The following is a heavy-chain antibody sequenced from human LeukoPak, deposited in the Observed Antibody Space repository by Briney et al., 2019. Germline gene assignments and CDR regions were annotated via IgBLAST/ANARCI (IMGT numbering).Heavy chain of an antibody. D-gene: IGHD2-2*01. CDR1: GGSISSGDYY. V-gene: IGHV4-30-4*08. Sequence: SETLSLTCTVSGGSISSGDYYWSWIRQPPGKGLEWIGYIYYSGSTYYNPSLKSRVTISVDTSKNQFSLKLSSVTAADTAVYYCARHRTARGAVVVPAAKTNWFDPWGQGTLVTVSS. CDR3: ARHRTARGAVVVPAAKTNWFDP. CDR2: IYYSGST. J-gene: IGHJ5*02.